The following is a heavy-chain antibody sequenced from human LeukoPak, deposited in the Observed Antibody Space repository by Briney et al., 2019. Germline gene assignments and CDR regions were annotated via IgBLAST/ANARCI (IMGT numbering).Heavy chain of an antibody. Sequence: ASVKXSCKASGYTFTSYDINWVRQAPGQGLEWMGWMNPNSGNTGYAQKFQGRVTMTRNTSISTAYMELSSLRSEDTAVYYCAXXXXXXYSXGWYLLISHYYYYMDVWGKGTTVTISS. D-gene: IGHD6-19*01. J-gene: IGHJ6*03. V-gene: IGHV1-8*01. CDR1: GYTFTSYD. CDR2: MNPNSGNT. CDR3: AXXXXXXYSXGWYLLISHYYYYMDV.